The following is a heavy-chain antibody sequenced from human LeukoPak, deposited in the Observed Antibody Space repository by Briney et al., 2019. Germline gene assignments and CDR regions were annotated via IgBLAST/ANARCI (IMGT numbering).Heavy chain of an antibody. CDR3: ARDDKYCTKGVCYPGAFDI. D-gene: IGHD2-8*01. Sequence: PSETLSLTCTVSGGSIRSGDYYWSWIRQHPGKGLEWIGYIYYSGSTYYNPSLKSRVTISVDTSKNQFSLKLSSVTAADTAVYYCARDDKYCTKGVCYPGAFDIWGQGTTVTVSS. CDR1: GGSIRSGDYY. J-gene: IGHJ3*02. CDR2: IYYSGST. V-gene: IGHV4-31*03.